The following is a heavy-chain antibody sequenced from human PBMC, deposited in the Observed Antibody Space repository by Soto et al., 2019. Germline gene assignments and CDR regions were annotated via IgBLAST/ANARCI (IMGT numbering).Heavy chain of an antibody. D-gene: IGHD5-12*01. CDR2: ISSNGGST. CDR3: VPRREYSGYDPPGYYYSGMDV. V-gene: IGHV3-64D*06. J-gene: IGHJ6*02. CDR1: GFPFRSYA. Sequence: PGGSLRLSCASSGFPFRSYAMHWVRQAPGKGLEYVSAISSNGGSTYYADSVKGRFTISRDNSKNTLYLQMSSLRAEDTAVYYCVPRREYSGYDPPGYYYSGMDVWGQGTTVPVSS.